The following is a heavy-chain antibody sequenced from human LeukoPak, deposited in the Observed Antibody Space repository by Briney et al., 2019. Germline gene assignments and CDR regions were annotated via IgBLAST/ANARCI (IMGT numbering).Heavy chain of an antibody. Sequence: GASVKVSCKASGGTFSSYAISWVRQAPGQGLEWMGRTIPILGIANYAQKFQGRVTITADKSTSTAYMELSSLRSEDTAVYYCARDLGEDSSAHSDAFDIWGQGTMVTVSS. CDR1: GGTFSSYA. CDR2: TIPILGIA. V-gene: IGHV1-69*04. D-gene: IGHD3-22*01. CDR3: ARDLGEDSSAHSDAFDI. J-gene: IGHJ3*02.